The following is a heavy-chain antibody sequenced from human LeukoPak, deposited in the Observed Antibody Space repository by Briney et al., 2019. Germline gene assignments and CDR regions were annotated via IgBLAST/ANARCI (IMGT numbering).Heavy chain of an antibody. CDR2: ISGSGVYT. J-gene: IGHJ6*03. Sequence: GSLRLSCAASGFTFSSYSMNWVRQAPGKGLEWVSGISGSGVYTYYADSVKGRFTISRDNSKNSLYLQMNSLRAEDTAVYYCARLLLYSGSYYYYYYMDVWGKGTTVTVSS. D-gene: IGHD1-26*01. CDR1: GFTFSSYS. CDR3: ARLLLYSGSYYYYYYMDV. V-gene: IGHV3-23*01.